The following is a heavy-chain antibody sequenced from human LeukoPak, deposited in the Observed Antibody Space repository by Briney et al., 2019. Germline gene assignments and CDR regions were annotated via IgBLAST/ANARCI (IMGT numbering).Heavy chain of an antibody. D-gene: IGHD6-19*01. CDR2: IYNSGTT. V-gene: IGHV4-39*01. J-gene: IGHJ4*02. CDR3: ARPGYRSSLSTYFDS. Sequence: PSETLSLTCTVSGDSIRSTTSYWGWIRQPPGRGLEWIGSIYNSGTTYYNPSLKSRITISVDTSKNQFSLKLSSVTAADTAVYYCARPGYRSSLSTYFDSWGQGILVTVSS. CDR1: GDSIRSTTSY.